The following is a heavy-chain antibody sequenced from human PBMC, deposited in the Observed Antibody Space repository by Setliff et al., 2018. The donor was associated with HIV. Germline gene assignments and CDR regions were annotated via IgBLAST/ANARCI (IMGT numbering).Heavy chain of an antibody. J-gene: IGHJ4*02. CDR2: VDPEDGET. CDR3: AKGTYYYDSSGSDY. V-gene: IGHV1-69-2*01. CDR1: GYTFTDYY. Sequence: ASVKVSCKASGYTFTDYYMHWVQQAPGKGPEWMGRVDPEDGETIYAEKFQGRVTITADTSTDTAYMELSSLRSEDTAVYYCAKGTYYYDSSGSDYWGQGTLVTVSS. D-gene: IGHD3-22*01.